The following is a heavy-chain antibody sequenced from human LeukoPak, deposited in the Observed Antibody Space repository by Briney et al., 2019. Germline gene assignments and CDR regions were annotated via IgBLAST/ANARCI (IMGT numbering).Heavy chain of an antibody. Sequence: KPSETLSLTCTVSGGSINTYYWSWIRQPAGKGLEWIGRIYSTGITTCNPSLKGRVTMSVDTSKNQFSLKLSSVTAADTAVYYCARPQSGLGWFDPWGQGILVTVSS. CDR1: GGSINTYY. J-gene: IGHJ5*02. CDR2: IYSTGIT. CDR3: ARPQSGLGWFDP. V-gene: IGHV4-4*07.